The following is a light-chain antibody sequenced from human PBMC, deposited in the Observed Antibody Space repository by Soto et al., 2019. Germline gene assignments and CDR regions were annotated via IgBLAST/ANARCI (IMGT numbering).Light chain of an antibody. J-gene: IGKJ4*01. CDR3: QQYYITPLT. CDR2: WAS. Sequence: DIVMTQSPDSLAVSLSERATINCKSSQSVLYSSNNKNYLAWYQQRPGQSPKLLIYWASTRDYEVPDRFSGSGSGTDFTLTISSLQAEDVAVYYCQQYYITPLTFGGGTKVEI. V-gene: IGKV4-1*01. CDR1: QSVLYSSNNKNY.